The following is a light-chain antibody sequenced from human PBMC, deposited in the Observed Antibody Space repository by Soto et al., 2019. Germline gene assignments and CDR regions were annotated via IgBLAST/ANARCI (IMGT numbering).Light chain of an antibody. V-gene: IGKV3-20*01. CDR1: QSISSGQ. J-gene: IGKJ4*01. Sequence: EIVFTQSPGTLSLSPGERATLCCRASQSISSGQLAWYQQKPGQAPRLLIYGASSRATGIPDRFSGSGSGTAFPLTISRLEPEDFAVFYCQQYVNSPLTFGGGTKV. CDR3: QQYVNSPLT. CDR2: GAS.